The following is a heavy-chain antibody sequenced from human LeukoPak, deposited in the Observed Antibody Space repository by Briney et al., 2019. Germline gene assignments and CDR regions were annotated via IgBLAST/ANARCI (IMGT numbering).Heavy chain of an antibody. CDR1: GFTFSTYA. D-gene: IGHD5-18*01. CDR3: ARARSSYGYGDAFDI. Sequence: SGRSLRLSCAASGFTFSTYAMHWVRQAPGKGLEWGAVIAYDRSSKYYADSVKGRFTISRDNSKNTLYLQMNSLGAEDTAVYYCARARSSYGYGDAFDIWGQGTMVSVSS. CDR2: IAYDRSSK. J-gene: IGHJ3*02. V-gene: IGHV3-30*01.